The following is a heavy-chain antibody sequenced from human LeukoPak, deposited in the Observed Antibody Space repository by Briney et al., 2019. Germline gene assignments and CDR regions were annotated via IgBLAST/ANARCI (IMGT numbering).Heavy chain of an antibody. V-gene: IGHV4-34*01. CDR1: GGSFSGYY. J-gene: IGHJ4*02. CDR3: ARGEGSGSYMSYFDY. Sequence: SETLALTCAVYGGSFSGYYWSWISQAPGKRLEWIGEINHSGDTNYNPSLQSRVNISQDKSKNQFSLKLSSVIAADTAVYYCARGEGSGSYMSYFDYWGQGGLVTVSS. D-gene: IGHD3-10*01. CDR2: INHSGDT.